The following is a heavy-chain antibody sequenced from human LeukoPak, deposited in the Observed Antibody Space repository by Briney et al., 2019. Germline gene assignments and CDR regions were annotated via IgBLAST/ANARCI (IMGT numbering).Heavy chain of an antibody. CDR2: IYHSGST. CDR1: GGSISTYY. V-gene: IGHV4-59*01. D-gene: IGHD5-24*01. Sequence: PSETLSLTCTLSGGSISTYYWSWIRQPPGKGLEWIGYIYHSGSTNYNPSLKGRVTISVDTSKNQFSLKLSSVTAADTAVYYCARGDGYASPIGYWGQGALVTVSS. CDR3: ARGDGYASPIGY. J-gene: IGHJ4*02.